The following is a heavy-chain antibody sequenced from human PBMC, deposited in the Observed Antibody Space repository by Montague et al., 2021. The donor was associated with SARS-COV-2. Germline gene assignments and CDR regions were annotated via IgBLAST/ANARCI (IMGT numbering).Heavy chain of an antibody. D-gene: IGHD5-24*01. CDR1: GGSISSNNYY. CDR3: ARHFKVTFVRWLKPRGGFDY. Sequence: SETLSLTCTVSGGSISSNNYYWSWIRQPPGEELEWIGSIYYSRSNYYNPSLKNRVTISGATSTNQFSLKLSSVPAADPAVYYCARHFKVTFVRWLKPRGGFDYWGQGTLVTVSS. V-gene: IGHV4-39*01. J-gene: IGHJ4*02. CDR2: IYYSRSN.